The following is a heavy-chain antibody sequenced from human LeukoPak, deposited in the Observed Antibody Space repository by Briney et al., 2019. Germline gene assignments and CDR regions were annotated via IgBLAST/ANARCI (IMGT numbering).Heavy chain of an antibody. CDR2: IYYSGST. J-gene: IGHJ4*02. CDR1: GGSISSYY. D-gene: IGHD3-22*01. Sequence: SETLSLTCTVSGGSISSYYWSWIRQPPGKGLEWMGYIYYSGSTNYNPSLKSRVTISVDTSKNQFSLKLSSVTAADTAVYYCARHYYDSSGYYSHYFDYWGQGTLVTVSS. CDR3: ARHYYDSSGYYSHYFDY. V-gene: IGHV4-59*08.